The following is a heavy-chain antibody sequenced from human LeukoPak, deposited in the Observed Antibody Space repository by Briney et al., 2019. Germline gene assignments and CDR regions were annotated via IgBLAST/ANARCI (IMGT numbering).Heavy chain of an antibody. J-gene: IGHJ6*02. CDR1: GYTFTGYY. V-gene: IGHV1-2*04. D-gene: IGHD2-15*01. CDR2: INPNSGGT. Sequence: ASVKVSCKASGYTFTGYYMHWVRQAPGQGLEWMGWINPNSGGTNYAQKFQGWVTMTRDTSISTAYMELRSLRSDDTAVYYCARDPPRTVVVVAATNYYGMDVWGQGTTVTVSS. CDR3: ARDPPRTVVVVAATNYYGMDV.